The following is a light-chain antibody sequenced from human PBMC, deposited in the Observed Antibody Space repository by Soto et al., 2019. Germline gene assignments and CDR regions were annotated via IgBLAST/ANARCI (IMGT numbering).Light chain of an antibody. CDR2: KAS. CDR1: QTISSW. CDR3: QHYNSYSEA. J-gene: IGKJ1*01. V-gene: IGKV1-5*03. Sequence: DIQMTQSPSTLSGSVGDRVTITCRASQTISSWLAWYQQKPGKAPKLLIYKASTLKSGVPSRFSGSGSRTEFTRTISSLQPDDFATYYCQHYNSYSEAFGQGTKVEL.